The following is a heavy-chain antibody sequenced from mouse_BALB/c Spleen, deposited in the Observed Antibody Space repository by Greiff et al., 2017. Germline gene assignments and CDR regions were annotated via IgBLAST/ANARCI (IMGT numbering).Heavy chain of an antibody. CDR1: GYTFTSYY. CDR3: ARGDYDRAWFAY. Sequence: VQLQESGPELVKPGASVRISCKASGYTFTSYYIHWVKQRPGQGLEWIGWIYPGNVNTKYNEKFKGKATLTADKSSSTAYMQLSSLTSEDSAVYFCARGDYDRAWFAYWGQGTLVTVSA. CDR2: IYPGNVNT. J-gene: IGHJ3*01. D-gene: IGHD2-4*01. V-gene: IGHV1S56*01.